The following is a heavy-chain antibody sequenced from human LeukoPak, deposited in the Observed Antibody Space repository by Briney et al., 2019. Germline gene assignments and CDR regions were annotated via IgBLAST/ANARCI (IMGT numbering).Heavy chain of an antibody. CDR3: ARAGFNWNDPCNY. Sequence: GGSLRLSCAASGFTFSSYTMHWVRQAPGKGMGWVSVISYDGRNKYYADFVKGRFTISRDNSKKTQYLQMNSLRAEDTATYYYARAGFNWNDPCNYWGQGTLVTVSA. CDR1: GFTFSSYT. V-gene: IGHV3-30*04. CDR2: ISYDGRNK. J-gene: IGHJ4*02. D-gene: IGHD1-20*01.